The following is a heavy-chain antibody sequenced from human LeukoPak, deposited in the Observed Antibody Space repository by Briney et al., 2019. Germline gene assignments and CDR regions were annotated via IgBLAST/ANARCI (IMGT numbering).Heavy chain of an antibody. J-gene: IGHJ4*02. Sequence: PGGSLRLSCAASGFTFSSYSMNWVRQAPGKGLEWVSSISSSSSYIYYADSVKGRFIISRDNAQNSLYLQMDNLRAEDTAVYYCARLYDDKTIFDYWGQGTLVTVSS. CDR3: ARLYDDKTIFDY. D-gene: IGHD5/OR15-5a*01. V-gene: IGHV3-21*01. CDR2: ISSSSSYI. CDR1: GFTFSSYS.